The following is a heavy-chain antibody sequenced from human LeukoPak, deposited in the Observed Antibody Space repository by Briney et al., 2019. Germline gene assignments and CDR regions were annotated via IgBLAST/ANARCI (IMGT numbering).Heavy chain of an antibody. J-gene: IGHJ4*02. CDR1: GYTFTSYG. V-gene: IGHV1-18*01. CDR2: ISAYNGNT. D-gene: IGHD3-9*01. Sequence: ASVKVSCKASGYTFTSYGISWVRQAPGQGLEWMGWISAYNGNTNYAQKLQGRVTMTTDTSTSTAYMELRSLRSDDTAVYYCARVRNYDILTGYYGPQITVFDYWGQGTLVTVSS. CDR3: ARVRNYDILTGYYGPQITVFDY.